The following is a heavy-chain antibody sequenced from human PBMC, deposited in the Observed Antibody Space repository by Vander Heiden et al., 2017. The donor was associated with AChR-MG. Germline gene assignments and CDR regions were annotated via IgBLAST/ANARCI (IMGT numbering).Heavy chain of an antibody. CDR3: ARVGDYDSSGDTYFDY. V-gene: IGHV3-64*01. D-gene: IGHD3-22*01. J-gene: IGHJ4*02. Sequence: EVQLVESGGGLVQPGGSLRLSCAASGFTFSSYAMHWVRQAPGKGLEYVSAISSNGGSTYYANSVKGRFTISRDNSKNTLYLQMGSLRAEDMAVYYCARVGDYDSSGDTYFDYWGQGTLVTVSS. CDR1: GFTFSSYA. CDR2: ISSNGGST.